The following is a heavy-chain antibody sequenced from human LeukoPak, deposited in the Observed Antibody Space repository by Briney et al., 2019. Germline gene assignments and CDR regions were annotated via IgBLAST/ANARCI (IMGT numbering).Heavy chain of an antibody. D-gene: IGHD1-26*01. CDR3: ARARVGATDSDY. V-gene: IGHV4-59*01. J-gene: IGHJ4*02. CDR2: IYYSGST. Sequence: SETLSLTCTVSGGSISSYYWSWIRQPPGKGLEWIGYIYYSGSTNYNPSLKSRVTISVDTSKNQFSLKLSSVTAADTAVYYCARARVGATDSDYWGQGTLVTVSS. CDR1: GGSISSYY.